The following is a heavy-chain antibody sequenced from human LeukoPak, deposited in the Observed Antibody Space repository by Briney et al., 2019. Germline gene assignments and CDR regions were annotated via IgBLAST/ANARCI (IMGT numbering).Heavy chain of an antibody. CDR2: IYHSGST. Sequence: PSGTLSLTCAVSGCSISSNNWWSWVRQPPGKGLEWIGEIYHSGSTNYNPSLKSRVTISVDTSKNQFYLKLSSVTAADTAVYYCARVNGGLRYFDWLSRTLYYYMDVWSKGTTVTISS. V-gene: IGHV4-4*02. J-gene: IGHJ6*03. D-gene: IGHD3-9*01. CDR3: ARVNGGLRYFDWLSRTLYYYMDV. CDR1: GCSISSNNW.